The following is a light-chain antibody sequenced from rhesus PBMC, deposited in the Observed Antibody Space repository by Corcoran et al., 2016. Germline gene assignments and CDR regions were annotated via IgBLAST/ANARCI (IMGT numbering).Light chain of an antibody. CDR2: DTT. CDR3: SSYADSNTFV. V-gene: IGLV2-23*01. J-gene: IGLJ1*01. CDR1: SSDIGLYNY. Sequence: QAALTQPPSVSGSPGQSVTMSCTGTSSDIGLYNYVSWYQQHPGKAPKLRIYDTTKRPSGVSDRFSGSKSGNTASLTISGLQVEDEADYYCSSYADSNTFVFGSGTRLTVL.